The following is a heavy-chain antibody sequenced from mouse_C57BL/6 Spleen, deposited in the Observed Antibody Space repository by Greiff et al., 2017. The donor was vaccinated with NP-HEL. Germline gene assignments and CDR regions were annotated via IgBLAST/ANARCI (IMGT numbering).Heavy chain of an antibody. CDR3: ARSILRGYDYYWYFDV. CDR2: IDPSDSYT. D-gene: IGHD2-2*01. CDR1: GYTFTSYW. V-gene: IGHV1-69*01. Sequence: VQLQQPGAELVMPGASVKLSCKASGYTFTSYWMHWVKQRPGQGLEWIGEIDPSDSYTNYNQKFKGKSTLTVDKSSSTAYMQLSSLTSEDSAVYYCARSILRGYDYYWYFDVWGTGTTVTVSS. J-gene: IGHJ1*03.